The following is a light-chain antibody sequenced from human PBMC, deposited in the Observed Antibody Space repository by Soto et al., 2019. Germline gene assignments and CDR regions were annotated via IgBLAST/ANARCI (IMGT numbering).Light chain of an antibody. J-gene: IGKJ1*01. V-gene: IGKV3-11*01. CDR3: LQRSKWPWT. CDR2: DAS. CDR1: QSVSKY. Sequence: EIVLTQSPATLSLSPGERATLSCRASQSVSKYLVWYQQKPSQAPRLLIYDASNRATGIPARFSGSGSGTDFTLTISSLEPEDFAVYYCLQRSKWPWTFGQGTKVDI.